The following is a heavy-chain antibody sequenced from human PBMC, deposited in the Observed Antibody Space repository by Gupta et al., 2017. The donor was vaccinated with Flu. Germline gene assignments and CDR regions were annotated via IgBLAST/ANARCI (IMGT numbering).Heavy chain of an antibody. D-gene: IGHD3-10*01. Sequence: EVQLAESGGGSVQPGGSLRLSCAASGFTFSICNMHWFRQATGEGLVWVSGIVNGGATHYPDSMKGRFTISRENVNNALYLQMDSLRAGDTGVYYCVRGRGDRFDYWGQGTLVTVSA. CDR1: GFTFSICN. CDR2: IVNGGAT. CDR3: VRGRGDRFDY. V-gene: IGHV3-13*01. J-gene: IGHJ4*02.